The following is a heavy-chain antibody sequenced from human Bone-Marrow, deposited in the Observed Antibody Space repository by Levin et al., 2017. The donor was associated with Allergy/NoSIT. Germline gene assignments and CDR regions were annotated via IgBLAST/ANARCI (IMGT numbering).Heavy chain of an antibody. D-gene: IGHD6-19*01. CDR1: GYSIKRGYY. CDR3: AGGQAIAVAGTEYFEH. Sequence: PSETLSLTCDVSGYSIKRGYYWAWIRQTPGKGLEWIGSIYTSGMTNFNPSLKSRVSISVDASKNQFSLKLTLVTAADPAVYFCAGGQAIAVAGTEYFEHWGQGTLAIVSS. V-gene: IGHV4-38-2*01. J-gene: IGHJ1*01. CDR2: IYTSGMT.